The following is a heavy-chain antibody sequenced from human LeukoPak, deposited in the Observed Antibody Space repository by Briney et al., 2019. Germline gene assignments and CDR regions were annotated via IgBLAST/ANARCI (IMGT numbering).Heavy chain of an antibody. D-gene: IGHD3-22*01. V-gene: IGHV4-34*01. Sequence: SQSLSLTCAVYGGSFSGYYWSWIREPPGTGRKWIGEIDHSGSTRSNTSPKSRVTISVDTSKNQFSLKLTSVTAADTAVYYCARDAPAYYYDSSGSYGIDDWGQGTLVTV. CDR2: IDHSGST. CDR3: ARDAPAYYYDSSGSYGIDD. J-gene: IGHJ4*02. CDR1: GGSFSGYY.